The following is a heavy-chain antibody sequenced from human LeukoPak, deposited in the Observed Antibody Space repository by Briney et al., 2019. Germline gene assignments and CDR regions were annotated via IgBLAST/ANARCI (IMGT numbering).Heavy chain of an antibody. CDR1: GFTVTDNY. CDR3: AVSNWMDP. V-gene: IGHV3-74*01. Sequence: GGSLRLSCAASGFTVTDNYMNWVPQSSGKGLEWVSCISFDGSDATYADSVKGRFTISRDDAKNTLHLQMDSLTVEDTAVYYCAVSNWMDPWGQGTLVTVSS. J-gene: IGHJ5*02. CDR2: ISFDGSDA.